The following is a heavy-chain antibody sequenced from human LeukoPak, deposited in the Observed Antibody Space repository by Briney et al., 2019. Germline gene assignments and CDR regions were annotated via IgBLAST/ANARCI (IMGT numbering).Heavy chain of an antibody. D-gene: IGHD4-11*01. CDR2: IYYSGST. CDR1: GGSISSSSYY. J-gene: IGHJ6*03. V-gene: IGHV4-39*01. Sequence: SETLSLTCTVSGGSISSSSYYWGWIRQPPGKGLEWIGSIYYSGSTYYNPSLKSRVTISVDTSKNQFSLKLSSVTAADTAVYYCARVVTTKPPYCYYYYMDVWGKGTTVTISS. CDR3: ARVVTTKPPYCYYYYMDV.